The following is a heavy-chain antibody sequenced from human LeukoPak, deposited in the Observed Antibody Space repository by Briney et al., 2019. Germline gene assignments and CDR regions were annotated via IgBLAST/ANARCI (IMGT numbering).Heavy chain of an antibody. V-gene: IGHV3-7*03. CDR1: GFRIKNYW. CDR3: ARGPHTAATSY. Sequence: PGGSLRLSCAASGFRIKNYWMSWVRQAPGKGLEWVANIKEDGSEEHYIDSVKGRFTISRDNANNSLYLHINSLRGHDTAVYFCARGPHTAATSYWGQGTLVTASS. CDR2: IKEDGSEE. J-gene: IGHJ4*02. D-gene: IGHD6-13*01.